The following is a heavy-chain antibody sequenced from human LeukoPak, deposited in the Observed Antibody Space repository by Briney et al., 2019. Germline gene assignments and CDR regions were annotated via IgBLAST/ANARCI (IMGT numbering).Heavy chain of an antibody. J-gene: IGHJ5*02. CDR2: MNPNGGNT. CDR1: GYTFTSYD. CDR3: ARGLGQGIVVVPAAIFRGWNWFDP. D-gene: IGHD2-2*02. V-gene: IGHV1-8*01. Sequence: GSVKVFCKASGYTFTSYDINWVRQATGEGVEWMGWMNPNGGNTGYAQKFQGRSTMTTNTSISRASMELSSRRSEDTAVYYCARGLGQGIVVVPAAIFRGWNWFDPWGQGTLVTVSS.